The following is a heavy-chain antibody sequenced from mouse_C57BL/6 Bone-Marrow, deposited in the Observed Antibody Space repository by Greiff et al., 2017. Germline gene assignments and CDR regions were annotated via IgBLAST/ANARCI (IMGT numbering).Heavy chain of an antibody. CDR1: GFTFGDYG. V-gene: IGHV5-17*01. J-gene: IGHJ4*01. CDR3: ARGSNFDAMDY. CDR2: ISSGSSTI. D-gene: IGHD4-1*01. Sequence: EVMLVESGGGLVKPGGSLKLSCAASGFTFGDYGMHWVRQAPEKGLEWVAYISSGSSTIYYADTVKGRFTISRDNAKNTLFLQMTSLRSEDTAMYYCARGSNFDAMDYWGQGTSVTVSS.